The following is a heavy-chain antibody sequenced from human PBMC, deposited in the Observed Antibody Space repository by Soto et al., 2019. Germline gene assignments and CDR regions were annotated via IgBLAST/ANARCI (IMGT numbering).Heavy chain of an antibody. CDR2: IYYSGST. CDR3: ARLWVSIPSEGYCSGGSCYGGNYFDY. V-gene: IGHV4-4*02. D-gene: IGHD2-15*01. CDR1: SGSISSSNW. J-gene: IGHJ4*02. Sequence: PSETLSLTXAVSSGSISSSNWWRWGRQHPGKGLEWIGEIYYSGSTNYNPSLKSRVTISVDTSKNQFSLKLSSVTAADTAVYYCARLWVSIPSEGYCSGGSCYGGNYFDYWGQGTLVTVSS.